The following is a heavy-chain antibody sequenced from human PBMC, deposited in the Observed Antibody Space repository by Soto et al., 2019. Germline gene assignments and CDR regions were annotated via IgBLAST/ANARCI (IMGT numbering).Heavy chain of an antibody. CDR3: APVRGGEYSSGWNNWFDP. D-gene: IGHD6-19*01. J-gene: IGHJ5*02. Sequence: GASVKVSCKASGYTFTSYGISWVRQAPGQGLEWMGWISAYNSNTNYAQKLQGRVTMTTDTSTSTAYMELRSLRSDDTAVYYCAPVRGGEYSSGWNNWFDPWGQGTLVTVSS. V-gene: IGHV1-18*01. CDR1: GYTFTSYG. CDR2: ISAYNSNT.